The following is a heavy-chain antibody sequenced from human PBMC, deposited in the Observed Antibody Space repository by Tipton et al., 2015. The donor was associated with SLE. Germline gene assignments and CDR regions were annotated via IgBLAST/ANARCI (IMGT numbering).Heavy chain of an antibody. V-gene: IGHV4-59*01. CDR3: ARHHLGYSGYDSPLAY. CDR2: IYYSGST. D-gene: IGHD5-12*01. Sequence: TLSLTCTVSGGSISSYYWSLIRQPPGKGLEWIGYIYYSGSTNYNPSLKSRVTISVDTSKNQFSLKLSSVTAADTAVYSWARHHLGYSGYDSPLAYWGQGTLVTVSS. CDR1: GGSISSYY. J-gene: IGHJ4*02.